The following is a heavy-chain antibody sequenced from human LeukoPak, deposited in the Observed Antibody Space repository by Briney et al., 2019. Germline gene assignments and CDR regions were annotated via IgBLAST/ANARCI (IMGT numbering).Heavy chain of an antibody. CDR2: ISAYNGNT. J-gene: IGHJ6*02. V-gene: IGHV1-18*04. D-gene: IGHD3-22*01. Sequence: GASVKVSCKASGYTFTGYYMHWVRQAPGQGLEWMGWISAYNGNTNYAQKLQGRVTMTTDTSTSTAYMELRSLRSDDTAVYYCAKDGRDSSGYYYYYYGMDVWGQGTTVTVSS. CDR1: GYTFTGYY. CDR3: AKDGRDSSGYYYYYYGMDV.